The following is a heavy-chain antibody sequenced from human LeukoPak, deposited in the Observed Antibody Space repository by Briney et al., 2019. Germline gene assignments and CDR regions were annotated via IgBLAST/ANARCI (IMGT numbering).Heavy chain of an antibody. CDR1: GFTFSSYG. D-gene: IGHD7-27*01. J-gene: IGHJ4*02. V-gene: IGHV3-33*01. CDR3: ARSSAALPGDLGPFDY. Sequence: PGGSLRLSCAASGFTFSSYGMHWVRQAPGRGLEWVAVIWYDGSNKYYADSVKGRFTISRDNSKNTLYLQMNSLRAEDTAVYYCARSSAALPGDLGPFDYWGQGTLVTVSS. CDR2: IWYDGSNK.